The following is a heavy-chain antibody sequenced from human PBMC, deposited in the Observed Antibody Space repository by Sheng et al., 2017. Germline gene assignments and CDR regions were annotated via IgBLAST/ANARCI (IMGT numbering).Heavy chain of an antibody. D-gene: IGHD6-19*01. CDR1: GDSISSGSYY. CDR2: IHTNGIT. Sequence: QVQLQESGPGLVKPSQTLSLTCTVSGDSISSGSYYWNWIRQPAGKGLEWIGRIHTNGITNYNPSLKSRVTISVDTSKNHFSLKLNSVTAADTAVYYCARGEREAVAGIWGQGTLVTVSS. J-gene: IGHJ4*02. V-gene: IGHV4-61*02. CDR3: ARGEREAVAGI.